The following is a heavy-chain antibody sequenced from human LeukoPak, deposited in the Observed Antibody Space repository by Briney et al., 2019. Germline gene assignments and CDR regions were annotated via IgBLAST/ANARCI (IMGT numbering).Heavy chain of an antibody. V-gene: IGHV4-59*02. D-gene: IGHD2-2*01. Sequence: SETVSLTCPFCVASVSSSHWNWLRQPPAKEGEGIANVDYNWCTKYNPPLRGRGTMALDTSKNQFYLKLESVTAADTARYYCTRRCYESFDRWGQGTLVTASS. CDR1: VASVSSSH. CDR2: VDYNWCT. J-gene: IGHJ5*02. CDR3: TRRCYESFDR.